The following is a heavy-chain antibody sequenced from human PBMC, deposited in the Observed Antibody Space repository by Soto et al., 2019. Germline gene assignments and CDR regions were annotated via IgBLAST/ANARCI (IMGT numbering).Heavy chain of an antibody. CDR1: GFSISDYG. CDR3: AKGAGDRLSLGMDV. J-gene: IGHJ6*02. D-gene: IGHD1-26*01. CDR2: ISFDGSNT. Sequence: QVQLVESGGGVVQPGWSLRLSCAASGFSISDYGMERVRQAPGKGLEWVALISFDGSNTYYADSVKGRFTISRDNSKDTLFLQMTGLRREDTAVYYCAKGAGDRLSLGMDVWGQGTTVTVSS. V-gene: IGHV3-30*18.